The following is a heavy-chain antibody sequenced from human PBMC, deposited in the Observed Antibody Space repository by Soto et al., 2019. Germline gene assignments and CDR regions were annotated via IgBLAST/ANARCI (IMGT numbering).Heavy chain of an antibody. D-gene: IGHD3-16*01. J-gene: IGHJ2*01. CDR3: ARPFQSWPGGWYFDL. CDR2: IIPIFGTA. Sequence: QVQLVQSGAEVKKPGSSVKVSCKASGGTFSSYSINWVRQAPAQGLEWMGGIIPIFGTANYAQKFQGRVTLTADESTSTAHMELSSLRNEDTAVYYCARPFQSWPGGWYFDLWGRGTLVTVSS. CDR1: GGTFSSYS. V-gene: IGHV1-69*01.